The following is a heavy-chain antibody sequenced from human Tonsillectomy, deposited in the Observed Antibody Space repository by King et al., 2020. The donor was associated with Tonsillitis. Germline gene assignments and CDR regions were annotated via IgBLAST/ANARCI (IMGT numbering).Heavy chain of an antibody. Sequence: VQLVESGGGLVKPGGSLRLSCAASGFTFSSYSMNWVRQAPGKGLEWVSSISSSSSYIYYADSVKGRFTISRDNAKNSLYLQMNSLRAEDTAVYYCARAGGAAAVAGPWGQGTLVTVSS. CDR2: ISSSSSYI. D-gene: IGHD6-13*01. CDR1: GFTFSSYS. CDR3: ARAGGAAAVAGP. V-gene: IGHV3-21*01. J-gene: IGHJ5*02.